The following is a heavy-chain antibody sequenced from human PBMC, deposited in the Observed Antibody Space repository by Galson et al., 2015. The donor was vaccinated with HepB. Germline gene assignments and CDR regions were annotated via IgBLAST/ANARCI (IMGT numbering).Heavy chain of an antibody. Sequence: SLRLSCAASGFTVSSNYMSWVRQAPGKGLEWVSVIYSGGSTYYADSVKGRFTISRDNSKNTLYLQMNSLRAEDTAVYYCARCRYFDWLPFDYWGQGTLVTVSS. CDR1: GFTVSSNY. D-gene: IGHD3-9*01. J-gene: IGHJ4*02. V-gene: IGHV3-53*01. CDR2: IYSGGST. CDR3: ARCRYFDWLPFDY.